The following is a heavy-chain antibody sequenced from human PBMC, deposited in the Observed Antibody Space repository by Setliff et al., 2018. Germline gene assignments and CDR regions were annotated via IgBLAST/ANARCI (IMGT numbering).Heavy chain of an antibody. V-gene: IGHV4-39*07. J-gene: IGHJ6*03. CDR2: IYYSGST. CDR1: GGSISSSSYY. Sequence: SETLSLTCTVSGGSISSSSYYWGWIRQPPGKGLEWIGSIYYSGSTYYNPSLKSRVTISVDTSKNQFSLKLSSVTAADTAVYFCARGITSGGYWGQSSHYLDVWGKGTTVTVSS. D-gene: IGHD3-22*01. CDR3: ARGITSGGYWGQSSHYLDV.